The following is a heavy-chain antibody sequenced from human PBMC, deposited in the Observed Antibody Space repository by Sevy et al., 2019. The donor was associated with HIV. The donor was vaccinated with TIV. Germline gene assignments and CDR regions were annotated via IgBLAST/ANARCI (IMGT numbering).Heavy chain of an antibody. CDR3: ARGNRGLRFLEWSTGYYYYGMDV. CDR1: GYTFTSYD. V-gene: IGHV1-8*01. Sequence: ASVKVSCKASGYTFTSYDINWVRQATGQGLEWMGWMNPNSGNTGYAQTFQGRVTMTRNTSISTAYMELSSLRSEDTAVYYCARGNRGLRFLEWSTGYYYYGMDVWGQGTTVTVSS. J-gene: IGHJ6*02. D-gene: IGHD3-3*01. CDR2: MNPNSGNT.